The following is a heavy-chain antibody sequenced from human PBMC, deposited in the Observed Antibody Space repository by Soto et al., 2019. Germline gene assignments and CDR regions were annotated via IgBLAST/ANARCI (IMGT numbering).Heavy chain of an antibody. D-gene: IGHD3-3*01. J-gene: IGHJ4*02. Sequence: SETLSLTCSVSGGSISGHYWRWIRLPAGLRLQWVGRIYSSGTTNYNPSLKSRVRLSVDTSENQFSFKLTSVTAADTAVYYCARISTHQYDNSGYYSPTYYFDSWSQGSLVTAPQ. CDR3: ARISTHQYDNSGYYSPTYYFDS. V-gene: IGHV4-4*07. CDR1: GGSISGHY. CDR2: IYSSGTT.